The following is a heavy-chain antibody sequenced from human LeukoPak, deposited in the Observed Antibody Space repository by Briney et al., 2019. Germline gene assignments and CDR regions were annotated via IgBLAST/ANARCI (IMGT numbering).Heavy chain of an antibody. V-gene: IGHV1-18*04. CDR2: ISAYNGNT. D-gene: IGHD5-18*01. CDR3: ARGTSLDTAILRDYYYGMDV. CDR1: GYTFTSYG. Sequence: ASVKVSCKASGYTFTSYGISWVRQAPGHGLEWMGWISAYNGNTNYAQKLQGRVTMTTDTSTSTAYMELRSLRSDDTAVYYCARGTSLDTAILRDYYYGMDVWGKGTTVTVSS. J-gene: IGHJ6*04.